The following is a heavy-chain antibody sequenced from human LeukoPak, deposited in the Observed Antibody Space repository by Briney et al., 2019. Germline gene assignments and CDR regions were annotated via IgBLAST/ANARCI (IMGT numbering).Heavy chain of an antibody. V-gene: IGHV3-21*01. CDR3: ARDSSGYTFDY. CDR1: GFTFSSYS. D-gene: IGHD3-22*01. J-gene: IGHJ4*02. CDR2: ISSSSSYI. Sequence: GGSLRLSCAASGFTFSSYSMNWVRQAPGKGLEWVSSISSSSSYIYYADSVKGRFTISRDNAKNSLYLQMNSLRAEDTAAYYCARDSSGYTFDYWGQGTLVTVSS.